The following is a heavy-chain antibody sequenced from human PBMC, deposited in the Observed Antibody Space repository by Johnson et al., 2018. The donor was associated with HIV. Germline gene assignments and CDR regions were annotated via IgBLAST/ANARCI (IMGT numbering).Heavy chain of an antibody. CDR2: ISYDGSNK. Sequence: QVQLVESGGGVVQPGGSLRLSCAASGFTFSSYAMHWVRQAPGKGLEWVAVISYDGSNKYYADSVKGRFPISRDNSKNTLYLQMNSLRTEDTAVYYCAIPSPYYYDSSAFDIWGQGTMVTVSS. J-gene: IGHJ3*02. V-gene: IGHV3-30*14. CDR3: AIPSPYYYDSSAFDI. CDR1: GFTFSSYA. D-gene: IGHD3-22*01.